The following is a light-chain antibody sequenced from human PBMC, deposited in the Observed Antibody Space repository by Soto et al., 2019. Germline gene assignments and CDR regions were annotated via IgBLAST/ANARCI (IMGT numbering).Light chain of an antibody. Sequence: SVLTQPPSASGTPGQRVTISCSGSSSNIGSNYVYWYQQFPGTAPKLLIYRNNQRPSGVPDRFSGSKSGTSASLAISGLRSEDEADYHCAAWDDSLSGWVFGGGTKLTVL. CDR3: AAWDDSLSGWV. V-gene: IGLV1-47*01. J-gene: IGLJ3*02. CDR2: RNN. CDR1: SSNIGSNY.